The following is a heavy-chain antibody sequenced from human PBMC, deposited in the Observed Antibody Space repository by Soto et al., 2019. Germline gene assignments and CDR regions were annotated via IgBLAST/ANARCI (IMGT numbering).Heavy chain of an antibody. D-gene: IGHD2-15*01. Sequence: QVELVQSGAEVKTPGSSVKVSCKASEETFNKFAITWVRQAPGQGLEWMGGIILLFGKTEYAQQFRGRLTITADNSKRTIYMELDNLRSEDTAIYYCTRAPFDFYSRIDPWGPGTLVTVSS. CDR1: EETFNKFA. J-gene: IGHJ5*01. V-gene: IGHV1-69*06. CDR2: IILLFGKT. CDR3: TRAPFDFYSRIDP.